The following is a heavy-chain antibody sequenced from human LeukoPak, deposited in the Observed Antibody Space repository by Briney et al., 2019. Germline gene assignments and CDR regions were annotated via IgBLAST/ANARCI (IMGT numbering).Heavy chain of an antibody. V-gene: IGHV3-21*01. CDR3: ARDLPTGYSSGWHSV. J-gene: IGHJ4*02. CDR2: ISSITSSI. Sequence: SISSITSSIHYADSVKGRFTISRDNAKNSLFLQMNSLRAEDTAVYYCARDLPTGYSSGWHSVWGQGTLATVSS. D-gene: IGHD6-19*01.